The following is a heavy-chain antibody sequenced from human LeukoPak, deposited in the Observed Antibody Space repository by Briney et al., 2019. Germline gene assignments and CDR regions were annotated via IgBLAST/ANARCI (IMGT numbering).Heavy chain of an antibody. CDR1: GGSISSGDYY. CDR3: ARDLLVATTRDYYYYMDV. CDR2: IYYSGSI. J-gene: IGHJ6*03. Sequence: SQTLSLTCTVSGGSISSGDYYWSWIRQPPGKGLEWIGYIYYSGSIYYNPSLKSRVTISVDTSKNKFSLKLSSVTAADTAVYYCARDLLVATTRDYYYYMDVWGKGTTVTVSS. V-gene: IGHV4-30-4*08. D-gene: IGHD5-12*01.